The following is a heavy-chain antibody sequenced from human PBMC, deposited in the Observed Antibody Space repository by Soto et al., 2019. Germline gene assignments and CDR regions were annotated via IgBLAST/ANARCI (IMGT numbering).Heavy chain of an antibody. V-gene: IGHV1-69*13. Sequence: SVKVSCKASGGTFSSYAISWVRQAPGQGLEWMGGIIPIFGTANYAQKFQGRVTVTADESTSTAYMELSSLRSEDTAVYYCARWHLDYDYVWGSYRYTAGPLDYWGQGTLVTVSS. D-gene: IGHD3-16*02. J-gene: IGHJ4*02. CDR2: IIPIFGTA. CDR3: ARWHLDYDYVWGSYRYTAGPLDY. CDR1: GGTFSSYA.